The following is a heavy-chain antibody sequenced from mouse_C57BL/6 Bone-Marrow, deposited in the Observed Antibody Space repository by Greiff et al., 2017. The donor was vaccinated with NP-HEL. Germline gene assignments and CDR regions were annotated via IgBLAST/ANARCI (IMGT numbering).Heavy chain of an antibody. D-gene: IGHD1-1*01. CDR1: GYTFTSYT. CDR2: INPSSGYT. V-gene: IGHV1-4*01. Sequence: VKLVESGAELARPGASVKMSCKASGYTFTSYTMHWVKQRPGQGQEWIGYINPSSGYTKYNQKFKDKATLTADKSSSTAYMQLSSLTSEDSAVYYCARSPDYYGSSYDAMDYWGQGTSVTVSS. CDR3: ARSPDYYGSSYDAMDY. J-gene: IGHJ4*01.